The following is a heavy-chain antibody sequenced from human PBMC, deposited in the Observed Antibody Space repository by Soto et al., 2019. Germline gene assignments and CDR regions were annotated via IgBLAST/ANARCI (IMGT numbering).Heavy chain of an antibody. V-gene: IGHV3-48*01. J-gene: IGHJ3*02. CDR1: GFTFSSYN. D-gene: IGHD6-19*01. Sequence: EVQLVESGGGLVQPGGSLRLSCAASGFTFSSYNMNWVRQAPGKGLEWVSYISSSSSTRYYADSVQGRFTISRDNAKNSLYLQMNSLRAEDTAVYYCARAKQWLAGAFDIWGQGTMVTVSS. CDR2: ISSSSSTR. CDR3: ARAKQWLAGAFDI.